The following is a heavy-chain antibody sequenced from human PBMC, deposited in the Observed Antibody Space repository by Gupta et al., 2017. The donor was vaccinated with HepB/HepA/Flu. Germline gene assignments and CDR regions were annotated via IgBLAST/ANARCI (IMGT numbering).Heavy chain of an antibody. V-gene: IGHV4-31*03. D-gene: IGHD3-9*01. CDR1: GGSISSGGYY. Sequence: QVQLQESGPGLVKPSQTLSLTCTVSGGSISSGGYYWSWIRQHPGKGLEWIGYIYYSGSTSYNPSLKSRVTISVDTSKNQFSLKLSSVTAADTAVYYCARVDYDSLTGYYNFDYWGHGTLVTVSS. J-gene: IGHJ4*01. CDR3: ARVDYDSLTGYYNFDY. CDR2: IYYSGST.